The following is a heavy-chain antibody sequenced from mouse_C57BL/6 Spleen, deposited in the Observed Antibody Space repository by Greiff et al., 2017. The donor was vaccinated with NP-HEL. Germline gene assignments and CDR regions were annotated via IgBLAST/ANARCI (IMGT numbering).Heavy chain of an antibody. CDR1: GYTFTSYG. CDR2: IYPRSGNT. D-gene: IGHD1-1*01. CDR3: ARGGYYGSSYSY. V-gene: IGHV1-81*01. J-gene: IGHJ2*01. Sequence: VKLMESGAELARPGASVKLSCKASGYTFTSYGISWVKQRTGQGLEWIGEIYPRSGNTYYNEKFKGKATLTADKSSSTAYMELRSLTSEDSAVYFCARGGYYGSSYSYWGQGTTLTVSS.